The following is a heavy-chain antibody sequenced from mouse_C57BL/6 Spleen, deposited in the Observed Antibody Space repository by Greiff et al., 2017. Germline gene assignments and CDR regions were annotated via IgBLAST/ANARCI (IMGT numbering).Heavy chain of an antibody. D-gene: IGHD2-1*01. CDR2: ISSGSSTI. CDR3: ARGYGNYVGFAY. V-gene: IGHV5-17*01. Sequence: EVKLQESGGGLVKPGGSLKLSCAASGFTFSDYGMHWVRQAPEKGLEWVAYISSGSSTIYYADTVKGRFTISRDNAKNTLFLQMTSLRSEDTAMYYCARGYGNYVGFAYWGQGTLVTVSA. CDR1: GFTFSDYG. J-gene: IGHJ3*01.